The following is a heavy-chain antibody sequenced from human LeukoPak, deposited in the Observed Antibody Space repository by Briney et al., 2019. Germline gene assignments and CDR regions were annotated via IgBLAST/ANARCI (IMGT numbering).Heavy chain of an antibody. CDR2: IIPIFGTA. D-gene: IGHD3-10*01. V-gene: IGHV1-69*05. Sequence: SVKVSCKASGGTFSGYAISWVRQAPGQGLEWMGRIIPIFGTANYAQKFQGRVTITTDESTSTAYMELSSLRSEDTAVYYCASDSRPYYYGSGTDLDYWGQGTLVTVSS. CDR1: GGTFSGYA. J-gene: IGHJ4*02. CDR3: ASDSRPYYYGSGTDLDY.